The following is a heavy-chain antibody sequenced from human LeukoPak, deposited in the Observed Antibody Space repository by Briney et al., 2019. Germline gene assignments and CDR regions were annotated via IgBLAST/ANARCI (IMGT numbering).Heavy chain of an antibody. J-gene: IGHJ1*01. CDR2: ISYDGSNK. Sequence: SGGSLRLSCAASGFTFSSYGMHWVRQAPGKGLEWVAVISYDGSNKYYADSVKGRFTISRDNSKNTLYLQMNSLRAEDTAVYYCAKIGPFGYYDSSGYYGEYFQHWGQGTLVTVSS. CDR3: AKIGPFGYYDSSGYYGEYFQH. D-gene: IGHD3-22*01. V-gene: IGHV3-30*18. CDR1: GFTFSSYG.